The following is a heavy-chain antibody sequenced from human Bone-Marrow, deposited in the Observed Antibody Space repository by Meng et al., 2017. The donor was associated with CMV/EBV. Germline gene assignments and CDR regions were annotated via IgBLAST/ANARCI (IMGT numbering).Heavy chain of an antibody. V-gene: IGHV4-39*01. CDR3: ALQTRGGRPFDS. J-gene: IGHJ4*02. D-gene: IGHD1-26*01. CDR1: GGPISGYY. CDR2: ISYSGIT. Sequence: GSLRLSCTVSGGPISGYYWGWIRQPPGKGLEWVGSISYSGITYYSPSLKTRLTISVDTSKHQFSLKLSSVTAADTAVYFCALQTRGGRPFDSWGQGTLVTVSS.